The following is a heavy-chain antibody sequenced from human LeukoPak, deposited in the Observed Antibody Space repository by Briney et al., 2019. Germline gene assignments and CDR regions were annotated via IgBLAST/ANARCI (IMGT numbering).Heavy chain of an antibody. CDR2: IKHDGSEK. CDR3: ATDRGWRTSGYYLYYFEY. CDR1: GLIFTNYF. J-gene: IGHJ4*02. D-gene: IGHD3-3*01. Sequence: GGSLRLSCAASGLIFTNYFMSWVRQAPGKGLEWVASIKHDGSEKYYVDSVRGRFTISRDNTMNSLYLQMSSLRAEDTAVYYCATDRGWRTSGYYLYYFEYWGQGTLVTFSS. V-gene: IGHV3-7*01.